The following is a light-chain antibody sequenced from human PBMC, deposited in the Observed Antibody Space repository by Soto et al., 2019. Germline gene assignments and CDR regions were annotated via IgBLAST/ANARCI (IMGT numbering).Light chain of an antibody. CDR1: QSISSC. J-gene: IGKJ1*01. Sequence: TQIPQPHSTLSPFLGARLPFPCRASQSISSCLAWYQQKPGKAPKLLIYDASSLESGVPSRFSGSGSGTEFTLTISSLQPDDFATYYCQQYNTYWPFGQGTKVDIK. CDR2: DAS. CDR3: QQYNTYWP. V-gene: IGKV1-5*01.